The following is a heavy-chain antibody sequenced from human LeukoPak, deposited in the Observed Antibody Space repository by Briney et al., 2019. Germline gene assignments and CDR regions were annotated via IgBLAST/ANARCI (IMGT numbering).Heavy chain of an antibody. D-gene: IGHD6-19*01. CDR2: ISSDGSVT. V-gene: IGHV3-23*01. CDR3: AKHRVPVAGPPSKNPTAYFED. J-gene: IGHJ4*02. CDR1: GFTFTSHS. Sequence: PGGSMRLSCAASGFTFTSHSMSWVRQAPGKGLEWVSAISSDGSVTFYADSVKGRFTVSRDQSKNTLFLQMDSLRVEDTAVYYCAKHRVPVAGPPSKNPTAYFEDWGQGTLVTVSS.